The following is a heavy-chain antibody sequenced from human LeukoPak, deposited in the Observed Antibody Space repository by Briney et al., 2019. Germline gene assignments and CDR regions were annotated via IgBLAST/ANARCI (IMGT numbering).Heavy chain of an antibody. V-gene: IGHV3-11*04. Sequence: GGSLRLSCAASGFTFSDYYMSWIRQAPGKGLEWVSYISSSGSTIYYADSVKGRFTISRDNAKNSLYLQMNSLRAEDTAVYYCARVERYFDWLPNPYDYYYYYYMDVWGKGTTVTVSS. CDR2: ISSSGSTI. J-gene: IGHJ6*03. D-gene: IGHD3-9*01. CDR1: GFTFSDYY. CDR3: ARVERYFDWLPNPYDYYYYYYMDV.